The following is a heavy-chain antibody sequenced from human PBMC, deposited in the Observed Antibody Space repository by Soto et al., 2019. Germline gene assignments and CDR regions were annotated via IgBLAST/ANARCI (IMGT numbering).Heavy chain of an antibody. J-gene: IGHJ4*02. Sequence: PSETLSLTCSIYSGSFSGYCWSWIRQPPGKGLEWIGEISQSGNTNYSPSLKSRVSISIDTSKKQFSLNLASVSAADTAVYYCARAPKVSGSSQTRPDFWGQGTLVTAPQ. D-gene: IGHD6-6*01. CDR3: ARAPKVSGSSQTRPDF. CDR1: SGSFSGYC. CDR2: ISQSGNT. V-gene: IGHV4-34*01.